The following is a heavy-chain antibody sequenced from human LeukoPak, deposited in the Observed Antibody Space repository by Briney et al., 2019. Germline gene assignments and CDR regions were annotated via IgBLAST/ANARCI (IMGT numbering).Heavy chain of an antibody. J-gene: IGHJ4*02. CDR1: GFTFSSYW. CDR2: IKQDGSKK. V-gene: IGHV3-7*04. Sequence: GGSLRLSCEASGFTFSSYWMSWVRQAPGKGLEWVANIKQDGSKKSYVDSVKGRFPISRDNAKNSLYLQMNSLRAEDTAIYYCTRVGYIDEGIDYWGQGTLVTVSS. CDR3: TRVGYIDEGIDY. D-gene: IGHD5-24*01.